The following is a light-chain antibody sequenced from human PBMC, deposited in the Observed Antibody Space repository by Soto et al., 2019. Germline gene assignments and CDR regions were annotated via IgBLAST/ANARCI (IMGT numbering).Light chain of an antibody. V-gene: IGKV3-15*01. Sequence: EIVMAQSPATRSGSPGERATLSCRASQSVSSNLAWYQQKPGQAPRLLIYGASTRATGIPARFSGSGSGTEFTLTISSLQPDDFATYYCQQYNSYYTFGQGTKVDIK. CDR3: QQYNSYYT. CDR2: GAS. J-gene: IGKJ2*01. CDR1: QSVSSN.